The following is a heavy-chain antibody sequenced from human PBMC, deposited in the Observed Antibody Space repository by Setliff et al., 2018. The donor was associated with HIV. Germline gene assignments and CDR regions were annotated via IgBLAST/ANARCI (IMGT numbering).Heavy chain of an antibody. CDR3: ASVRIPTGGTSTSFDY. CDR2: ISGDTFNT. Sequence: PGGSLRLSCTTSGFTFSSHAMSWVRQAPGKGLQWVSGISGDTFNTYTADSVKGRFTVSRDNSKNTLYLQLNGLRPDDTGVYYCASVRIPTGGTSTSFDYWGQEAWSPSPQ. V-gene: IGHV3-23*01. J-gene: IGHJ4*01. D-gene: IGHD1-1*01. CDR1: GFTFSSHA.